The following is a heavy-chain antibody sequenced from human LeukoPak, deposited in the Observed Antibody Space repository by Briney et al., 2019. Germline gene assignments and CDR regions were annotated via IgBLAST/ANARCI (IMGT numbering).Heavy chain of an antibody. CDR1: GFTLSSAW. J-gene: IGHJ4*02. CDR3: ARADGMVRGVMPDY. D-gene: IGHD3-10*01. Sequence: GGSLRLSCVASGFTLSSAWMSWVRQAPGKGLEWVAVVSYDGSNRYYADSVRGRFTISRDNSESTLYLQMSSLRAEDTAVYYCARADGMVRGVMPDYWGQGSLVSVSS. CDR2: VSYDGSNR. V-gene: IGHV3-30-3*01.